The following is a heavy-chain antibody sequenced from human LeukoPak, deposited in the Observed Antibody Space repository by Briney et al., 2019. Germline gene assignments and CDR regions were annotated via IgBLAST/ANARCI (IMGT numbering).Heavy chain of an antibody. V-gene: IGHV3-30*04. J-gene: IGHJ4*01. CDR2: IWYDGSRS. D-gene: IGHD3-22*01. CDR3: TRDAADYFDSSASSDF. Sequence: PGKSLRLSCAASGFTFRSYSMHWVRQAPGKGLEWVAVIWYDGSRSDYADSVKGRFTISRDNSEDTLYLQMNTLTGEDTAVYYCTRDAADYFDSSASSDFWGHGTLVTVSS. CDR1: GFTFRSYS.